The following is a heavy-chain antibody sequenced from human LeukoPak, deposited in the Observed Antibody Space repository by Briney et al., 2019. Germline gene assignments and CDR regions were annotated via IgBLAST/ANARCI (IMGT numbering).Heavy chain of an antibody. D-gene: IGHD5-18*01. CDR2: ISSSSSYI. Sequence: GGSLRLSCAASGFTFSSYSMNWVRQAPGKGLEWVSSISSSSSYIYYADSVKGRFTISRDNAKNSLYLQMNSLRAEDTAVYYCASSGVYSYGPEDYWGQGNLVNVSS. V-gene: IGHV3-21*01. J-gene: IGHJ4*02. CDR1: GFTFSSYS. CDR3: ASSGVYSYGPEDY.